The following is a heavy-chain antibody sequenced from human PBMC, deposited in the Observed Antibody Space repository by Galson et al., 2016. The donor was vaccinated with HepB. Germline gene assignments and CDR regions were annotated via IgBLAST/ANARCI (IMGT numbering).Heavy chain of an antibody. CDR2: IKENGSER. V-gene: IGHV3-7*01. Sequence: SLRLSCAVSGFTFSKYWMSWVRQAPGKGLEWVANIKENGSERYFVDSVKGRFTVSRDNAKNSLYLQMNSLRVDDTAVYYCARVRRGSGWYNDYWGQGTLVTVSS. J-gene: IGHJ4*02. CDR1: GFTFSKYW. CDR3: ARVRRGSGWYNDY. D-gene: IGHD6-19*01.